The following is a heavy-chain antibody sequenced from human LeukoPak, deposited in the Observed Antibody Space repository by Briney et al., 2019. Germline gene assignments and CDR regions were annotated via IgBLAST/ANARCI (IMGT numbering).Heavy chain of an antibody. CDR1: GYTFTGCY. J-gene: IGHJ4*02. CDR3: ARVYCSGGSCEDFDY. CDR2: INPNSVGT. Sequence: GASVKVSCKASGYTFTGCYMHWVRQAPGQGLEWMGWINPNSVGTNYAQKFQGRVTMTRDTSISTAYMELSRLRSDDTAVYYCARVYCSGGSCEDFDYWGQGTLVTVSS. D-gene: IGHD2-15*01. V-gene: IGHV1-2*02.